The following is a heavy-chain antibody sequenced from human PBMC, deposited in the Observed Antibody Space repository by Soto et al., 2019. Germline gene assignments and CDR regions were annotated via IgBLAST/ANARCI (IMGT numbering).Heavy chain of an antibody. CDR1: GYTFNTYY. D-gene: IGHD2-21*02. Sequence: QVQLVQSGAEVRKPGASVKVSCKPSGYTFNTYYLHWLRQAPGQALEWMGVIHPSGGGTTYAQKFLGRVTVTRDTSTTTVFMELSSLRSDDTAVYYCARGGHIAVVTASFDNWGQGTLVRLL. CDR2: IHPSGGGT. J-gene: IGHJ4*02. V-gene: IGHV1-46*02. CDR3: ARGGHIAVVTASFDN.